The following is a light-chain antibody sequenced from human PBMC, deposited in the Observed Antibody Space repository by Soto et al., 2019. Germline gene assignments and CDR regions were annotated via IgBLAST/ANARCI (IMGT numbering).Light chain of an antibody. Sequence: AIQMTQSPSSLSASVGDRVTITCRASQGIRNDLGWYQLKPGTAPKLLIYGASTLQSGVPSRFRGSGSGTDFTLTISSLQPGDFATYYCLQDYSYPRTFGQGTRV. J-gene: IGKJ1*01. V-gene: IGKV1-6*02. CDR3: LQDYSYPRT. CDR2: GAS. CDR1: QGIRND.